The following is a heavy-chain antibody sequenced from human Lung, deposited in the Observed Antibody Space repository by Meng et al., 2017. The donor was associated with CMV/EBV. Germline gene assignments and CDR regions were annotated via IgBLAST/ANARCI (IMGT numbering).Heavy chain of an antibody. V-gene: IGHV3-30*03. CDR2: LSSDGNTK. J-gene: IGHJ4*02. CDR3: ARELKLRVNFDN. CDR1: GFIFSKYV. Sequence: SXAASGFIFSKYVMHWVRQAPGKGLEWVAALSSDGNTKYYGNSARGRFTMSRDNSQNTVYLDMQGLRPEDTALYYCARELKLRVNFDNWGQGTMVXVSS. D-gene: IGHD6-6*01.